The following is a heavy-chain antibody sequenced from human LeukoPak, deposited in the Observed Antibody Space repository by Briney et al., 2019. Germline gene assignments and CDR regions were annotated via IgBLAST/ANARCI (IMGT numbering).Heavy chain of an antibody. CDR1: GFTFSSYA. V-gene: IGHV3-23*01. D-gene: IGHD4-11*01. Sequence: GGSLRLSCAASGFTFSSYAMSWVRQAPGKGLEWVSAISGSGGSTYYADSVKGRFTISRDNSKNTLYLQMNSLRAEDTAVYYCAKEGDGSQTTVTPDFYYYYGMDAWGQGTTVTVSS. CDR3: AKEGDGSQTTVTPDFYYYYGMDA. J-gene: IGHJ6*02. CDR2: ISGSGGST.